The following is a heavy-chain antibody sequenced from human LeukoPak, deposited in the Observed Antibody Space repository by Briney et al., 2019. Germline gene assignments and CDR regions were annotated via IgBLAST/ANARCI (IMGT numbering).Heavy chain of an antibody. Sequence: GGSLRLSCAASGFTFSSYWMHWVRQAPGKGLVWVSRINSDGSSTSYADSVKGRFTISRDNAKNTLYLQMNSLRAEDTAVYYCARAPTVGATTGYDAFDIWGQGTMVTVSS. J-gene: IGHJ3*02. CDR1: GFTFSSYW. V-gene: IGHV3-74*01. D-gene: IGHD1-26*01. CDR2: INSDGSST. CDR3: ARAPTVGATTGYDAFDI.